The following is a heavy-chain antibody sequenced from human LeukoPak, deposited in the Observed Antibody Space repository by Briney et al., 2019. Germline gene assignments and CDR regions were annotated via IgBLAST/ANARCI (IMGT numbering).Heavy chain of an antibody. J-gene: IGHJ4*02. CDR3: ARGFGYSLGFGDH. V-gene: IGHV3-53*01. D-gene: IGHD5-18*01. CDR1: GVTVGSNY. Sequence: GGSLRLSCVASGVTVGSNYMSWVRQAPGQGLEGVSVLYSGGTTYYADSVRGRFIISGDESRNTLYLQMNSLTVADTAVYYCARGFGYSLGFGDHWGQGTLVSVSS. CDR2: LYSGGTT.